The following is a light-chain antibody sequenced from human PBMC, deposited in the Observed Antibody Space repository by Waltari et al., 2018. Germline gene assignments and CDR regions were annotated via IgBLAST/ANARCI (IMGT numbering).Light chain of an antibody. CDR2: DAS. CDR1: QSVSSY. CDR3: QQRSNWPRFT. J-gene: IGKJ3*01. V-gene: IGKV3-11*01. Sequence: EIVLTQSPATLSLSPGERATLSCRASQSVSSYLAWYQQKPGQAPRLLIYDASNRATGIPARFSGSESGTDFTLTISSLEPEEFAVYYCQQRSNWPRFTFGPGTKVDIK.